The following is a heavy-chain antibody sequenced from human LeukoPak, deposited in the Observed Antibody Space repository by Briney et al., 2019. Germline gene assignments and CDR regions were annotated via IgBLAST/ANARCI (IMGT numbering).Heavy chain of an antibody. CDR1: GYTFTGYY. D-gene: IGHD4-17*01. J-gene: IGHJ4*02. Sequence: EASVKVSCKASGYTFTGYYMHWVRQAPGQGLEWMGWINPNSGGTNYTQKFQGRVTMTRDTSISTAYMELSRLRSDDTAVYYCARVMTTVTTYHYWGQGTLVTVSS. V-gene: IGHV1-2*02. CDR2: INPNSGGT. CDR3: ARVMTTVTTYHY.